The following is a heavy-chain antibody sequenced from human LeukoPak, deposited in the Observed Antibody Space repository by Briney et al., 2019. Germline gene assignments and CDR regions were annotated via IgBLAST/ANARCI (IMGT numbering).Heavy chain of an antibody. CDR1: GYTFTSYY. V-gene: IGHV1-46*01. J-gene: IGHJ4*02. CDR2: INPSGGST. CDR3: ARGPSQLRYFDWTPFDY. Sequence: ASVKVSCKASGYTFTSYYMHWVRQAPGQGLEWMGIINPSGGSTSYAQKFQGRVTMTRNTSISTAYMELSSLRSEDTAVYYCARGPSQLRYFDWTPFDYWGQGTLVTVSS. D-gene: IGHD3-9*01.